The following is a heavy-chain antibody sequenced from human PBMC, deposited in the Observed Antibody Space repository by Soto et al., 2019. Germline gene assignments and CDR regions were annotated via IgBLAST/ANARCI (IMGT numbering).Heavy chain of an antibody. CDR2: ISPSGGST. CDR3: VRGVASGFLFDY. V-gene: IGHV1-46*01. CDR1: GYTFTNYY. D-gene: IGHD6-19*01. J-gene: IGHJ4*02. Sequence: GASVKVSFKASGYTFTNYYLHWLRQAPGQGLEWMGVISPSGGSTTYAQKFQGRVTMTRDTSTSTVYMELSSLRSDDTAVYWCVRGVASGFLFDYWGQGTLVTVSS.